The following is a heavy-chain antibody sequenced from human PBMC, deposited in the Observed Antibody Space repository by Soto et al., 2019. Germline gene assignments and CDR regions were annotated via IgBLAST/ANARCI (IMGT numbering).Heavy chain of an antibody. J-gene: IGHJ3*02. CDR1: GFTFSSYG. V-gene: IGHV3-30*18. D-gene: IGHD3-3*01. CDR2: ISYDGSNK. CDR3: AKDPFSTPRGAFDI. Sequence: GGSLRLSCAASGFTFSSYGMHWVRQAPGKGLEWVAVISYDGSNKYYADSVKGRFTISRDNSKNTLYLQMNSLRAEDTAVYYCAKDPFSTPRGAFDIWGQGTMVTVSS.